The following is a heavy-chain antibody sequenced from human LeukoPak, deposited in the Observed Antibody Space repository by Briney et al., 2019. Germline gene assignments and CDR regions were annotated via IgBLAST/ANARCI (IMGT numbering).Heavy chain of an antibody. CDR3: ARDPGAYSSSPIDY. CDR2: ISSSSSYI. V-gene: IGHV3-21*01. D-gene: IGHD6-6*01. J-gene: IGHJ4*02. CDR1: GFTFSSFT. Sequence: GGSLRLSCAAYGFTFSSFTMNWVRQAPGKGLEWVSSISSSSSYIYSADSVKGRLTISRDNARNSLYLRMNSLRAEDTAVYYCARDPGAYSSSPIDYWGQGTLVTVSS.